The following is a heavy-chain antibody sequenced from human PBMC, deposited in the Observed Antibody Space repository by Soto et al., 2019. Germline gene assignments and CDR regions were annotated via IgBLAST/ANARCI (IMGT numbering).Heavy chain of an antibody. V-gene: IGHV6-1*01. CDR3: ARAIVGENWFDP. CDR2: TYYRSKWYN. D-gene: IGHD1-26*01. Sequence: SQTLSLTCAISGDSVSRDRAAWNWIRQSPSRGLEWLGRTYYRSKWYNDYAVSVKSRITVNADTSKNQFSLKLSSVAAADTAVYYCARAIVGENWFDPWGQGTLVTVSS. J-gene: IGHJ5*02. CDR1: GDSVSRDRAA.